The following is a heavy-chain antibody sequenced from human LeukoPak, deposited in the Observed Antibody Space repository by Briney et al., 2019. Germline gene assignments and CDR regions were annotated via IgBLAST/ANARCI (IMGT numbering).Heavy chain of an antibody. J-gene: IGHJ5*02. CDR3: ARDRGLGYCSSTSCYGVYNWFDP. CDR1: GGTFSSYA. Sequence: ASVKVSCKASGGTFSSYAISWVRQAPGQGLEWMGGIIPIFGTANYAQKFQGRVTITADESTSTAYMELSSLRSEDTAVYYCARDRGLGYCSSTSCYGVYNWFDPWGRGTLVTVSS. D-gene: IGHD2-2*01. CDR2: IIPIFGTA. V-gene: IGHV1-69*13.